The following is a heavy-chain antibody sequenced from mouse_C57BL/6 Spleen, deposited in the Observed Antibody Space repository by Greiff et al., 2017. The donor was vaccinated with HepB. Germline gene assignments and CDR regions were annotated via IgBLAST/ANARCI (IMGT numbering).Heavy chain of an antibody. D-gene: IGHD2-4*01. V-gene: IGHV3-6*01. J-gene: IGHJ2*01. CDR3: AGGLPHFDY. Sequence: EVKLQESGPGLVKPSQSLSLTCSVTGYSITSGYYWNWIRQFPGNKLEWMGYISYDGSNNYNPSIKNRIPITLDTSKNQFFLKLNSVTTEDTATYYCAGGLPHFDYWGQSTTLTVSS. CDR1: GYSITSGYY. CDR2: ISYDGSN.